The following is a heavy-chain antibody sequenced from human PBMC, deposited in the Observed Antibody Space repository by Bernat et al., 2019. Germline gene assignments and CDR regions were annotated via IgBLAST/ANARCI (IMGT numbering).Heavy chain of an antibody. D-gene: IGHD3-10*01. CDR3: AKADRPLWFGEILPYYYYGMDV. V-gene: IGHV3-30*18. CDR2: ISYDGSNK. Sequence: QVQLVESGGGVVQPGRSLRLSCAASGFTFSSYGMHWVRQAPGKGLEWVAVISYDGSNKYYADSVKGRFTISRDNSKNTLYLQMNSLRAEDTAVYYCAKADRPLWFGEILPYYYYGMDVWGQGTTVTVSS. CDR1: GFTFSSYG. J-gene: IGHJ6*02.